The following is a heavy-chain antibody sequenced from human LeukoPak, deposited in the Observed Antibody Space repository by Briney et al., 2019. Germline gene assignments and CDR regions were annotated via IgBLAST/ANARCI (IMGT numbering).Heavy chain of an antibody. CDR2: VHYSGST. V-gene: IGHV4-61*03. CDR3: ARNMVRGVTDAFDI. CDR1: GVSVSSDNYY. D-gene: IGHD3-10*01. Sequence: SETLSLTCTVSGVSVSSDNYYWSWIRQPPGRGLECVGCVHYSGSTNYSPSVKSRVTISIDTSRNHSSLKLSSVTAADTAVYYCARNMVRGVTDAFDIWGQGTMVTVSS. J-gene: IGHJ3*02.